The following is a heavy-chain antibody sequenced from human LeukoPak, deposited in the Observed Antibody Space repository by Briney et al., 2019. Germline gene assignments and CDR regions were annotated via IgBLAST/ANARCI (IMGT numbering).Heavy chain of an antibody. Sequence: GASVKVSYKASGYTFTSCYMHWVRQAPGQGLEWMGIINPSGGSTSYAQKFQGRVTMTRDMSTSTVYMELSSLRSEDTAVYYCARFLNYDFWSCYPHYYMDVWGKGTTVTVSS. CDR2: INPSGGST. D-gene: IGHD3-3*01. CDR3: ARFLNYDFWSCYPHYYMDV. J-gene: IGHJ6*03. CDR1: GYTFTSCY. V-gene: IGHV1-46*01.